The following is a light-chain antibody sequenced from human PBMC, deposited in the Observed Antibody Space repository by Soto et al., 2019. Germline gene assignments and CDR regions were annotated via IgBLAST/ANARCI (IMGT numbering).Light chain of an antibody. CDR1: HSVGSD. Sequence: IVLAPCPATLSLSPGERATPSCRASHSVGSDLAWYRQKPGQAPRLLIYDASNRATGIPARFSGSGSGTDFTLTISRREPADFPIYYCRHRSHWPLTIGGGTKVDIK. CDR3: RHRSHWPLT. J-gene: IGKJ4*01. V-gene: IGKV3-11*01. CDR2: DAS.